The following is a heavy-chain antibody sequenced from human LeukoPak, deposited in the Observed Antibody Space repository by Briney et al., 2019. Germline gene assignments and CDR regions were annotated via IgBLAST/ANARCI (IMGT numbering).Heavy chain of an antibody. Sequence: PGGSLRLSCAASGFTFSSYAMNWVRQAPGKGLEWVSAISGGGGTTYYADSVKGRFTISRDNSKNTLFLQMNSLRAEDTAVYYCAKDREGLSSGYDLEYFDYWGRGTLVTVSS. V-gene: IGHV3-23*01. D-gene: IGHD5-12*01. CDR3: AKDREGLSSGYDLEYFDY. CDR2: ISGGGGTT. CDR1: GFTFSSYA. J-gene: IGHJ4*02.